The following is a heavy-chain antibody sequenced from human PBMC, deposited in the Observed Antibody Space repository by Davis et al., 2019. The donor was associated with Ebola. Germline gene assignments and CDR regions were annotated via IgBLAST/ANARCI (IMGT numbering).Heavy chain of an antibody. J-gene: IGHJ1*01. CDR2: INPDGSFT. V-gene: IGHV3-74*01. CDR1: GFTFSSYW. CDR3: VRGGSATAY. D-gene: IGHD1-26*01. Sequence: GESLKISCAASGFTFSSYWMHWVRQAPGKGLVWVSRINPDGSFTDYADSVKGRFSISRDSTSKTLYLQMNSLRAEDTAVFYCVRGGSATAYWGQGTPVTVSS.